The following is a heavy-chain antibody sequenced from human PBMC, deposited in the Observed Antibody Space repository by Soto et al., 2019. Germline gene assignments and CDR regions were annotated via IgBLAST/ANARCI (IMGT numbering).Heavy chain of an antibody. J-gene: IGHJ4*02. CDR3: VPKWHHGLLDY. CDR2: IYWDYDK. D-gene: IGHD2-8*01. V-gene: IGHV2-5*02. Sequence: QITLKESGPTLVKHTQTLTLTCTFSGFSLSTSVVGVVWLRQPPGKALELLALIYWDYDKRYSPSLKSSLTSTKDSSKIQVVLTMTSMYPVDTATYYCVPKWHHGLLDYWGLLSLVTVS. CDR1: GFSLSTSVVG.